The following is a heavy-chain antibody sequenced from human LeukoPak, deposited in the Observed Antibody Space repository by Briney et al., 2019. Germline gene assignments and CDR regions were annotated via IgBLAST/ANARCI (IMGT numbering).Heavy chain of an antibody. CDR2: INPNSGGT. Sequence: ASVKVSCKASGYTFTGYYMHWVRQAPGQGLEWMGWINPNSGGTNYAQKFQGRVTITADKSTSTAYMELSSLRSEDTAVYYCARNRGWQQLVHSYWGQGTLVTVSS. D-gene: IGHD6-13*01. CDR3: ARNRGWQQLVHSY. J-gene: IGHJ4*02. CDR1: GYTFTGYY. V-gene: IGHV1-2*02.